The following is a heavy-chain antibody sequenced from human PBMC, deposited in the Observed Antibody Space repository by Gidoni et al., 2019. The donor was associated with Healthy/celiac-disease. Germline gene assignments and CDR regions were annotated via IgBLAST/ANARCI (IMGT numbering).Heavy chain of an antibody. J-gene: IGHJ4*02. D-gene: IGHD3-10*01. CDR2: IYPGDSDT. CDR1: AYSFTSYW. Sequence: EVQLVQSGAAVKKPGESLKISCKASAYSFTSYWIGWVRQRPGKGLEVMGIIYPGDSDTRYSPSFQGQVTISADKTISTAYRQWSSLKASDTAMYYCARRFTMEGFDYWGQGTLVTVSS. V-gene: IGHV5-51*01. CDR3: ARRFTMEGFDY.